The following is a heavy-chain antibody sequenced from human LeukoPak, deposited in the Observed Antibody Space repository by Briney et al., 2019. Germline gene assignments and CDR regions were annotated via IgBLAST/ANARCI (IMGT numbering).Heavy chain of an antibody. D-gene: IGHD5-24*01. Sequence: GGSLRLSCAASGFTFSSYAMSWVRQAPGKGLEWVSAISGSGGSTYYADSVKGRFTTSRDNSKNTLYLQVNSLRAEDTAVYYCAKASWPDFDYWGQGTLVTVSS. CDR1: GFTFSSYA. CDR3: AKASWPDFDY. J-gene: IGHJ4*02. V-gene: IGHV3-23*01. CDR2: ISGSGGST.